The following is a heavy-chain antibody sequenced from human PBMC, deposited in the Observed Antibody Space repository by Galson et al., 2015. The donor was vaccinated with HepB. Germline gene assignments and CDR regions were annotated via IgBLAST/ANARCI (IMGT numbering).Heavy chain of an antibody. V-gene: IGHV1-3*01. Sequence: SVKVSCKASGYTFTNYAIHWVRQAPGQRLEWMGWINAGNGNTKYSRKFQDRVTITRDTSANTAYMELSSLRSEDTAVYYCARGPPGGFYDYFDYWGQGTLVTVSS. CDR3: ARGPPGGFYDYFDY. CDR2: INAGNGNT. D-gene: IGHD3-16*01. CDR1: GYTFTNYA. J-gene: IGHJ4*02.